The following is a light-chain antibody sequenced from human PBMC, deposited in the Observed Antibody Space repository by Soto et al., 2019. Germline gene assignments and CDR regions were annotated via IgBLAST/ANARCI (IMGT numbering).Light chain of an antibody. V-gene: IGLV2-23*01. J-gene: IGLJ2*01. Sequence: QSVLTQPASVSGSPGQSITISCTGTSGDVGSYNLVSWYQHHPGKAPKLMIYEGSTRPSGVSNRFSGSKSGNTASLTISGLQAEDEADYYCCSYTGSSSVVFGGGTKLTVL. CDR3: CSYTGSSSVV. CDR1: SGDVGSYNL. CDR2: EGS.